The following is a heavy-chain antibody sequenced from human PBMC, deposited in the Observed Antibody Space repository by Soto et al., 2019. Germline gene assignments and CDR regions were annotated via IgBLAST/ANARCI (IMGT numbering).Heavy chain of an antibody. CDR3: GSIGISGIAVAGTQGGTYYYYYYGMDV. J-gene: IGHJ6*02. D-gene: IGHD6-19*01. CDR1: GFTFSSYA. CDR2: ISGSGGST. V-gene: IGHV3-23*01. Sequence: PGGSLRLSCAASGFTFSSYAMSWVRQAPGKGLEWVSAISGSGGSTYYADSVKGRFTISRDNSKSTLYLQMNSLRAEDTAVYYCGSIGISGIAVAGTQGGTYYYYYYGMDVWGQGTTVTVSS.